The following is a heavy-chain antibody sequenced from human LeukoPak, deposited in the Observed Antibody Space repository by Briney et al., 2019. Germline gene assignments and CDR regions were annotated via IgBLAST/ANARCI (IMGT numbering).Heavy chain of an antibody. CDR1: GFTFSSYV. CDR2: ISGSGRDT. V-gene: IGHV3-23*01. D-gene: IGHD3-22*01. CDR3: AREANYYDSGGYSPPTLDF. J-gene: IGHJ4*02. Sequence: PGGSLRLSCAASGFTFSSYVMSWVRQAPGKRLEWVSAISGSGRDTYYADSVTGRFIISRENSKDTLFLQINSLGADDTAVYYCAREANYYDSGGYSPPTLDFWGQGTLVTVSS.